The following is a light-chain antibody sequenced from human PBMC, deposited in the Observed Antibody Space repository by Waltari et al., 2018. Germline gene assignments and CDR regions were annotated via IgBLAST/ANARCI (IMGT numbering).Light chain of an antibody. CDR1: QSVSSSY. J-gene: IGKJ4*01. CDR3: QQYVSSPLT. Sequence: EIVLTQSPGTLSLYPGERATLSCRASQSVSSSYLAWYQQKPGQAPRLLIYGASSRATGIPDRFSGSGPGTDFTLTISRLEPEDFAVYYCQQYVSSPLTFGGGTKVEIK. CDR2: GAS. V-gene: IGKV3-20*01.